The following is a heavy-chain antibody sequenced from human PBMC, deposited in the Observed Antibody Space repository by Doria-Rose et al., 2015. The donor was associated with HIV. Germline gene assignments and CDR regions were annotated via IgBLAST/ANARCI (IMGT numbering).Heavy chain of an antibody. Sequence: GLEWMGIINPRGGSTSYAQKFQGRVTMTRDTSTSTVYMELRSLRSEDTAMYYCAREDGTADWFDPWGQGTLVIVSS. D-gene: IGHD2-21*02. J-gene: IGHJ5*02. CDR3: AREDGTADWFDP. V-gene: IGHV1-46*01. CDR2: INPRGGST.